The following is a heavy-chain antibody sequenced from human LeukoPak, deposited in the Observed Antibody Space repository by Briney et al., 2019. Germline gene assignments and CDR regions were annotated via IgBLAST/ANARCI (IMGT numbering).Heavy chain of an antibody. CDR2: ISYSGST. V-gene: IGHV4-39*01. CDR1: GGSISSSSYY. D-gene: IGHD1-26*01. CDR3: ASTPYNRLGATPDDAFDI. Sequence: PSETLSLTCTVSGGSISSSSYYWGWIRQPPGKELEWIGSISYSGSTYYNPSLKSRVTISVDTSKNQFSLKLSSVTAADTAVYYCASTPYNRLGATPDDAFDIWGQGTMVTVSS. J-gene: IGHJ3*02.